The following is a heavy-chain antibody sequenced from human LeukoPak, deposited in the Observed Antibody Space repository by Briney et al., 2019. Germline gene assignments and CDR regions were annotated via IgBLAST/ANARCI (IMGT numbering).Heavy chain of an antibody. Sequence: QPGGSLRLSCAFSGFPFSICAMSWVRQAPGKGLEWVSTISGSGASTYYADSVKGRVIISRDTSKNTLYLQMNSLRAEDTAVYYCAKLRNTSPLYYFDYWGQGTLVTVSS. CDR1: GFPFSICA. J-gene: IGHJ4*02. CDR3: AKLRNTSPLYYFDY. CDR2: ISGSGAST. V-gene: IGHV3-23*01. D-gene: IGHD2/OR15-2a*01.